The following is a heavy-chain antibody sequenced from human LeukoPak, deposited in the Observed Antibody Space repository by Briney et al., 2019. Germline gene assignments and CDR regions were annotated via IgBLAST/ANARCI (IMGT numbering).Heavy chain of an antibody. CDR3: ARGVASPILRYFDWLLYPSFDY. D-gene: IGHD3-9*01. Sequence: SETLSLTCAVYGGSFSGYYWSWIRQPPGKGLEWIGEINHSGGTNYNPSLKSRVTISVDTSKNQFSLKLSSVTAADTAVYYCARGVASPILRYFDWLLYPSFDYWGQGTLVTVSS. CDR2: INHSGGT. J-gene: IGHJ4*02. CDR1: GGSFSGYY. V-gene: IGHV4-34*01.